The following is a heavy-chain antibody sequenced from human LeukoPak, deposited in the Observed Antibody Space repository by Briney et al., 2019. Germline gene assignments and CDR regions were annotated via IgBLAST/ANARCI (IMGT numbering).Heavy chain of an antibody. CDR3: ARDGSSNGLGENWFDP. Sequence: ASVKVSCKASGYTFTGYYMHWVRQAPGQGLEWMGWINPNSGGTNYAQKFQGRVTMTRDTSISTAYMEPSRLRSDDTAVYYCARDGSSNGLGENWFDPWGQGTLVTVSS. D-gene: IGHD3-10*01. J-gene: IGHJ5*02. V-gene: IGHV1-2*02. CDR1: GYTFTGYY. CDR2: INPNSGGT.